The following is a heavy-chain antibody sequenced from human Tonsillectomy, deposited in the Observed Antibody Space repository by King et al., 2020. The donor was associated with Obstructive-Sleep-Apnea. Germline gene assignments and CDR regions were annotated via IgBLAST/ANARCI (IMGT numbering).Heavy chain of an antibody. CDR1: GYTFITYS. CDR3: ARQSLAGDYFDR. CDR2: LTAYDGNT. V-gene: IGHV1-18*01. D-gene: IGHD4-17*01. Sequence: VQLVQSGAEVKTPGASVKVSCKASGYTFITYSITWVRQAPGQGLEWMGWLTAYDGNTNYAQKFQGRVTMTSDTSTSTAYMELRSLRSDDTAVYYCARQSLAGDYFDRCGQGTLVTVSS. J-gene: IGHJ5*02.